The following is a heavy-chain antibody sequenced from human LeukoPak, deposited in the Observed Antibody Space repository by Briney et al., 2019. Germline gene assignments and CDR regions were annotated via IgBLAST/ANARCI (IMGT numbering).Heavy chain of an antibody. Sequence: PGGSLRLSCAASGFTVSSHYMSWFRQAPGMGLEWVSAIYTDGSTYYTDSVKGRFTISRDNFKNTLFLQMNTLRAEDTAVYYCARESGYAVGDYWGQRTLVTVSS. D-gene: IGHD5-12*01. CDR1: GFTVSSHY. V-gene: IGHV3-53*01. CDR3: ARESGYAVGDY. J-gene: IGHJ4*02. CDR2: IYTDGST.